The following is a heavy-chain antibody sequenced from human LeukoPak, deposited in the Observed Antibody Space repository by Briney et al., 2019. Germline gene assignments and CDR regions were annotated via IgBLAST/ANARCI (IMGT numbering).Heavy chain of an antibody. D-gene: IGHD3-16*01. Sequence: GGSLRLSCAASGFTFSIYAMHWVRQAPGKGLEWVSVIYSGGSTYYADSVKGRFTISRDNSKNTLYLQMNSLRAEDTAVYYCATLGGTDAFDIWGQGTMVTVSS. CDR1: GFTFSIYA. CDR3: ATLGGTDAFDI. J-gene: IGHJ3*02. V-gene: IGHV3-53*01. CDR2: IYSGGST.